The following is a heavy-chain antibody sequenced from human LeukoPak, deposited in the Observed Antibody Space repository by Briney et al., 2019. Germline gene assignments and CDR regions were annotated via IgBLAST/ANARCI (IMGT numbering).Heavy chain of an antibody. CDR2: ISGSGGST. D-gene: IGHD3-22*01. CDR3: ARVFTMMETGSTFDI. V-gene: IGHV3-23*01. Sequence: PGGSLRLSCAASGFTFSSYAMSWVRQAPGKGLEWVSAISGSGGSTYYADSVKGRFTISRNNSKNTLYLQMNSLRAEDTAVYYCARVFTMMETGSTFDIWGQGTMVTVSS. J-gene: IGHJ3*02. CDR1: GFTFSSYA.